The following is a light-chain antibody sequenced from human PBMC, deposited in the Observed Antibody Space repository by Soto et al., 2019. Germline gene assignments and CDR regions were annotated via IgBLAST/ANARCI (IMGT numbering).Light chain of an antibody. Sequence: QSALAQPASVSGSPGQSITISCTGTSSDVGGYNYVSWYQQHPGKVPKLMIYEVSNRPSGVSNRFSGSKSGNTASLTISGLQAEDEADYYCSSYTSNSTPYVFGTGTKVTAL. CDR3: SSYTSNSTPYV. J-gene: IGLJ1*01. CDR2: EVS. V-gene: IGLV2-14*01. CDR1: SSDVGGYNY.